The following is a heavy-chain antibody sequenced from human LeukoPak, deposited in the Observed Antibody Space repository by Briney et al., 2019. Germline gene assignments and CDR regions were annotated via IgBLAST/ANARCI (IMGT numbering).Heavy chain of an antibody. CDR3: TTDTYYEYVWGSYPRPRDY. D-gene: IGHD3-16*02. V-gene: IGHV3-15*01. Sequence: GGSLRLSCAASGFTFSNAWMSWVRQAPGGGLEWVGRIKSKTDGGTTDYAASVKGRFTISRDNSKNTLYLQMNSLKTEDTAVYYCTTDTYYEYVWGSYPRPRDYWGQGTLVTVSS. CDR1: GFTFSNAW. CDR2: IKSKTDGGTT. J-gene: IGHJ4*02.